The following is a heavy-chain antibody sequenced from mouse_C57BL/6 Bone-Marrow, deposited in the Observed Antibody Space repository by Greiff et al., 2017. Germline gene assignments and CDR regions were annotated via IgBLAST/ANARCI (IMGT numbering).Heavy chain of an antibody. D-gene: IGHD1-1*01. V-gene: IGHV1-63*01. Sequence: QVQLQQSGAELVRPGTSVKMSCKASGYTFTNYWIGWAKQRPGHGLEWIGDIYPGGGYTNYNEKFKGKATLTADKSSSTAYMQFSSLTSEDSAIYYCARYYYGGSYGYAMDYWGQGTSVTVSS. CDR2: IYPGGGYT. J-gene: IGHJ4*01. CDR3: ARYYYGGSYGYAMDY. CDR1: GYTFTNYW.